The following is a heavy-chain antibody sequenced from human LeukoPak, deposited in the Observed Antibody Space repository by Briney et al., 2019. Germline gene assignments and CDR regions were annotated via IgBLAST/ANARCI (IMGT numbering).Heavy chain of an antibody. J-gene: IGHJ4*02. CDR3: ARDRYDSSGIACYFDY. CDR2: IDSDTYGNTI. D-gene: IGHD3-22*01. CDR1: GFTLSSYS. V-gene: IGHV3-48*02. Sequence: GGSLRLSCAASGFTLSSYSMNWVRQAPGKGLEWISYIDSDTYGNTIYYPHTVKGRFTISRDNAKNSLYLQMDSLRDEDTAVYYCARDRYDSSGIACYFDYWGQGTLVTVSS.